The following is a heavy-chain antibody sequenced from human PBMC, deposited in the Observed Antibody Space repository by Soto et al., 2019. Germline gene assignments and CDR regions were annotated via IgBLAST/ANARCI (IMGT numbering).Heavy chain of an antibody. CDR2: IYYSGST. Sequence: SETLSLTCTVSGGSISSYYWSWIRQPPGKGLEWIGYIYYSGSTNYNPSLKSRVTISVDTSKNQFSLKLSSLTAADTAVYYCARGSVTVAGHLDSWGQGTLVTVSS. J-gene: IGHJ4*02. CDR3: ARGSVTVAGHLDS. D-gene: IGHD6-19*01. V-gene: IGHV4-59*01. CDR1: GGSISSYY.